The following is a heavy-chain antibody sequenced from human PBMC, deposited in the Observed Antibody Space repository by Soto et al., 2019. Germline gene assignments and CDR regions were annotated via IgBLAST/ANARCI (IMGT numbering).Heavy chain of an antibody. CDR2: IYYSGST. Sequence: QVQLQESGPGLVKPSQTLSLTCTVSGGSISSGGYYWSWIRQHPGKGLEWIGYIYYSGSTYYNPSLKSRVTISVDPAKNQFSPKLSSVTAADTAVYYCARVGGINGFDPWGQGTLVTVSS. CDR3: ARVGGINGFDP. V-gene: IGHV4-31*03. D-gene: IGHD3-16*01. CDR1: GGSISSGGYY. J-gene: IGHJ5*02.